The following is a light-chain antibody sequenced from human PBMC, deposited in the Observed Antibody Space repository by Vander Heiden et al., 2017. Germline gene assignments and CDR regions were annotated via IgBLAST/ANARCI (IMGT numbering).Light chain of an antibody. CDR1: SPNIGLNA. Sequence: QSVLTQPPSASGAPGQRITISCSGGSPNIGLNAVNWYQVLPGTAPKLLIHSHNQRPSGVSDRFSGSKSGTSASLAISGLQSEDDADYYCATWDDGLNGLLFGGGTKLTVL. V-gene: IGLV1-44*01. CDR3: ATWDDGLNGLL. CDR2: SHN. J-gene: IGLJ2*01.